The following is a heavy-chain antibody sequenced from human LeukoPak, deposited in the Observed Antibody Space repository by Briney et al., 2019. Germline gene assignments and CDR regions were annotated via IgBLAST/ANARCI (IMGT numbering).Heavy chain of an antibody. CDR1: GFTFNNYW. CDR3: ARPRGCGSSRCNNFDY. V-gene: IGHV3-7*01. J-gene: IGHJ4*02. D-gene: IGHD2-2*01. Sequence: GGSLRLSCVVSGFTFNNYWMSWVRHVSGKGLEWLATVKVDGSEEYYVDSVKGRFTISRDNGKNSLYLQMNRLRAEDTAVYYCARPRGCGSSRCNNFDYWGQGTLVTVSS. CDR2: VKVDGSEE.